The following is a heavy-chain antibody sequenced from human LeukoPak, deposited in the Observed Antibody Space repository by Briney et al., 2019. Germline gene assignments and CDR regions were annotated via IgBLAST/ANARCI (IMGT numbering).Heavy chain of an antibody. V-gene: IGHV3-11*03. CDR1: GFSISDYY. Sequence: GGSLRLSCDASGFSISDYYMIWIRQSPGKGLKWSSYITSGGASTNYADSVKGRFTISRDKAKNSVALQLNSLRAEDTSVYYCTRQRRGTYYAFDSWGQGTLVTVSS. CDR2: ITSGGAST. J-gene: IGHJ4*02. D-gene: IGHD3-16*01. CDR3: TRQRRGTYYAFDS.